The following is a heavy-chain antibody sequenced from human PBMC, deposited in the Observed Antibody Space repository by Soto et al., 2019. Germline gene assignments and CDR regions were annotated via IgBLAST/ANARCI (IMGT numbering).Heavy chain of an antibody. D-gene: IGHD3-9*01. V-gene: IGHV1-18*01. CDR1: GYTFTSYG. CDR2: ISAYNGNT. Sequence: ASVKVSCKASGYTFTSYGISWVRQAPGQGLEWMGWISAYNGNTNYAQKLQGRVTMTTDTSTSTAYMELRSLRAEDTAVYYCAKVEKAGILTGSPFDYWGQGTLVTVSS. CDR3: AKVEKAGILTGSPFDY. J-gene: IGHJ4*02.